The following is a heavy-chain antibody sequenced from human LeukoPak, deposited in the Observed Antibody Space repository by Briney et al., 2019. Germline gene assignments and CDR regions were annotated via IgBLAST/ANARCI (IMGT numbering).Heavy chain of an antibody. Sequence: ASLKVSCKASGYTFTGPYIHWMRQAPGQGLEWMGRINPNSGGTNYAQKFQGRVTMTRDTSISTAYMELSRLRSDDTAVYYCARDLPIVVVPGANDAFDIWGQGTMVTVSS. CDR1: GYTFTGPY. CDR3: ARDLPIVVVPGANDAFDI. V-gene: IGHV1-2*06. CDR2: INPNSGGT. D-gene: IGHD2-2*01. J-gene: IGHJ3*02.